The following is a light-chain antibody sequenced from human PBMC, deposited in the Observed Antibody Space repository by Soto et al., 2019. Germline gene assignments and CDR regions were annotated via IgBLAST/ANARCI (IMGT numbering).Light chain of an antibody. CDR2: GAS. CDR1: QSVSSSY. Sequence: EIVLTQSPGTLSLSPRERATLSCRASQSVSSSYLAWYQQKPGQAPRLLIYGASSRATGIPDRFSGSGSGTGFTLTISRLEPEDFAVYYCQQYGSSFGQGTKLEIK. V-gene: IGKV3-20*01. J-gene: IGKJ2*01. CDR3: QQYGSS.